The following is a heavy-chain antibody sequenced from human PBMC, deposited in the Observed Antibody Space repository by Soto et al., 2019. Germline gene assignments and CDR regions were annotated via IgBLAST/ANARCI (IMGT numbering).Heavy chain of an antibody. CDR1: GFTFSDYY. Sequence: QVPLVESGGGLVKPGGSLRLSCAASGFTFSDYYMSWIRQAPGKGLEWVSYISSSSSYTKYADSVKGRFTISRDNAKNSLYLQMNSLRAEDTAVYYCARVVTYYYGSGSYSPLHYFDYWGQGTLVTVSS. J-gene: IGHJ4*02. CDR2: ISSSSSYT. V-gene: IGHV3-11*05. D-gene: IGHD3-10*01. CDR3: ARVVTYYYGSGSYSPLHYFDY.